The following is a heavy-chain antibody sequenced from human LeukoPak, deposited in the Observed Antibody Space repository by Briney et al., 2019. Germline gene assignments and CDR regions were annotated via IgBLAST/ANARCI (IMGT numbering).Heavy chain of an antibody. CDR3: AKDLTIFGVVPVAFDI. Sequence: GCLRLSPAPSLFTPSIYSTNCVCDAPRGRLEWGSYISSSSSTIYYADSVKGRFTISRDNAKNSLYLQMNGLRAEDTAVYYCAKDLTIFGVVPVAFDIWGQGTMVTVSS. V-gene: IGHV3-48*04. J-gene: IGHJ3*02. CDR1: LFTPSIYS. CDR2: ISSSSSTI. D-gene: IGHD3-3*01.